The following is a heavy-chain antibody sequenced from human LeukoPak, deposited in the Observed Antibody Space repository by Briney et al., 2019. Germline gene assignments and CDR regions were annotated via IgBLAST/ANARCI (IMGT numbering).Heavy chain of an antibody. Sequence: ASVKVSCKASGYTFTSYGISWVRQAPGQGLEWMGWISAYNGNTNYAQKLQGRVTMTTDTSTSTAYMELRSLRSDDTAVYCCARDTPIIAVAGPGDYWGQGTLVTVSS. J-gene: IGHJ4*02. CDR1: GYTFTSYG. CDR2: ISAYNGNT. CDR3: ARDTPIIAVAGPGDY. V-gene: IGHV1-18*01. D-gene: IGHD6-19*01.